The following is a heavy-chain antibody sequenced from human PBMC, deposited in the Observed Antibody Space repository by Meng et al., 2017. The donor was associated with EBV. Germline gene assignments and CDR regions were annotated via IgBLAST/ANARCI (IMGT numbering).Heavy chain of an antibody. CDR1: GYTLTSYG. Sequence: QGQLVPSGAEVQTPGASVKVSCKASGYTLTSYGISWVRQAPGQGLEWMGWISAYNGNTNCAQKLQGRVTMTTDTSTSTAYMELRSLRSDNTAVYYCACRGDRTDYWGQGTLVTVSS. V-gene: IGHV1-18*01. J-gene: IGHJ4*02. D-gene: IGHD2-21*02. CDR3: ACRGDRTDY. CDR2: ISAYNGNT.